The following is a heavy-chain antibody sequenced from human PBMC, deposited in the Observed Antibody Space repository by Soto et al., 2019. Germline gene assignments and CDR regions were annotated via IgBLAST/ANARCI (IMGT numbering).Heavy chain of an antibody. CDR3: ARRRMYSSSWYGQFDY. V-gene: IGHV4-4*02. CDR2: IYHSGST. D-gene: IGHD6-13*01. Sequence: QVQLQESGPGLVKPSGTLSLTCAVSGGSISSSNWWSWVRQPPGKGLEWIGEIYHSGSTNYNPSLKRRVTISVDKSKNQFSLKLSSVTAADTAVYYCARRRMYSSSWYGQFDYWGQGTLVTVSS. CDR1: GGSISSSNW. J-gene: IGHJ4*02.